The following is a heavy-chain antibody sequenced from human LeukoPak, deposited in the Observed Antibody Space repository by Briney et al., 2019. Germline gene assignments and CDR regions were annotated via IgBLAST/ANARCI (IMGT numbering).Heavy chain of an antibody. CDR2: IYYSGST. CDR3: ARGGYSYDHYFDY. Sequence: PSQTLSLTCTVSGGSIISGHYYRTWIRQHPGKGLEWIGYIYYSGSTSHNPSLKSRVIISVDTSKNQFSLKLSSVTAADTAVYYCARGGYSYDHYFDYWGQGTLVAVSS. D-gene: IGHD5-18*01. V-gene: IGHV4-31*03. J-gene: IGHJ4*02. CDR1: GGSIISGHYY.